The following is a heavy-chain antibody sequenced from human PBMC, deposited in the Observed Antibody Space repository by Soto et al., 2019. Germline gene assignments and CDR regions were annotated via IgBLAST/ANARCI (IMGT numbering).Heavy chain of an antibody. Sequence: GASVKVSCKASGYTFTSYGISWVRQAPGQGLEWMGWISAYNGNTNYAQKLQGRVTMTTDTSTSTAYMEPRSLRSDDTAVYYCARGGRYSSSWYLDWYYGMDVWGQGTTVTVSS. CDR2: ISAYNGNT. D-gene: IGHD6-13*01. CDR3: ARGGRYSSSWYLDWYYGMDV. J-gene: IGHJ6*02. V-gene: IGHV1-18*04. CDR1: GYTFTSYG.